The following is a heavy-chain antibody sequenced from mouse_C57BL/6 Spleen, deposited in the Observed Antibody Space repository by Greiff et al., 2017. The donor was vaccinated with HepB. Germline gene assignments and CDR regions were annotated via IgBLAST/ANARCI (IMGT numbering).Heavy chain of an antibody. Sequence: VQLQQSGAELVKPGASVKLSCKASGYTFTSYWMHWVKQRPGRGLEWIGRIDPNSGGTKYNEKFKSKATLTVDKPSSTAYMQLSSLTSEDSPVYYCAMITTVVATLQYAMDYWGQGTSVTVSS. CDR3: AMITTVVATLQYAMDY. V-gene: IGHV1-72*01. D-gene: IGHD1-1*01. CDR2: IDPNSGGT. J-gene: IGHJ4*01. CDR1: GYTFTSYW.